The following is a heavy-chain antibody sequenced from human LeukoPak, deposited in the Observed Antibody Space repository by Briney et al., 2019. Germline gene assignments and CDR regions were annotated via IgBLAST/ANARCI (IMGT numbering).Heavy chain of an antibody. Sequence: SETLSLTCTVSGVSISSYYWSWIRQPPGKGLEWIGYIYYSGSTNYNPSLKSRVTISVDTSKNQFSLKLSSVTAADTAAYYCARFSGSYGYWGQGTLVTVSS. CDR1: GVSISSYY. D-gene: IGHD1-26*01. V-gene: IGHV4-59*01. J-gene: IGHJ4*02. CDR2: IYYSGST. CDR3: ARFSGSYGY.